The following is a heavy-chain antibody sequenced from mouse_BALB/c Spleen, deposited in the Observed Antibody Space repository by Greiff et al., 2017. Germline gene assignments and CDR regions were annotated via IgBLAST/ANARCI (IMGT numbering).Heavy chain of an antibody. V-gene: IGHV1-5*01. Sequence: VQLKQSGTVLARPGASVKMSCKASGYTFTSYWMHWVKQRPGQGLEWIGAIYPGNSDTSYNQKFKGKAKLTAVTSTSTAYMELSSLTNEDSAVYYCTIERNSYYGSSYMGYWGQGTTLTVSS. J-gene: IGHJ2*01. CDR3: TIERNSYYGSSYMGY. CDR1: GYTFTSYW. CDR2: IYPGNSDT. D-gene: IGHD1-1*01.